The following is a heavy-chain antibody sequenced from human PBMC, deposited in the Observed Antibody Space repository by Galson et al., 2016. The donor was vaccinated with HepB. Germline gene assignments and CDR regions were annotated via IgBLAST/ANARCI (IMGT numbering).Heavy chain of an antibody. D-gene: IGHD5-24*01. CDR3: ARDLRPRWELDYYNYGMDV. Sequence: SLRLSCAASGFRFSSYGMHWVRKAPGKGLEWVAVISFDGSTKNYIDSVKGRFTVSRDNLENTLYLQMNSLRTDDTAEYYCARDLRPRWELDYYNYGMDVWGQGTTVTV. CDR2: ISFDGSTK. CDR1: GFRFSSYG. V-gene: IGHV3-30*03. J-gene: IGHJ6*02.